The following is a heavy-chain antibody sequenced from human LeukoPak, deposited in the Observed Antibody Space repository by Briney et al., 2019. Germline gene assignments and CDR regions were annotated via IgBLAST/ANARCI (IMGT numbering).Heavy chain of an antibody. V-gene: IGHV1-2*02. Sequence: GASVKVSCKASGYTFTSYGISWVRQAPGQGLEWMGWINPNSGGTNYAQKFQGRVTMTRDTSISTAYMELSRLRSDDTAVYYCARVEGFSPGPYYFDYWGQGTLVTVSS. D-gene: IGHD3-3*01. J-gene: IGHJ4*02. CDR3: ARVEGFSPGPYYFDY. CDR2: INPNSGGT. CDR1: GYTFTSYG.